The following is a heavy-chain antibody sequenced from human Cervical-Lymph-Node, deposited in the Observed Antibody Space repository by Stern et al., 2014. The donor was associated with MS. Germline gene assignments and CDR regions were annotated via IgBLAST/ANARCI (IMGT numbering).Heavy chain of an antibody. CDR3: ATALPPSGSFWSGYSYNWFDP. V-gene: IGHV7-4-1*02. CDR2: LNTHTGNP. D-gene: IGHD3-3*01. CDR1: GHNFTNYV. J-gene: IGHJ5*02. Sequence: QVQLVQSGSDLKKPGASVKISCKASGHNFTNYVVNWVRQAPGQGLEWMGWLNTHTGNPTYAQGFTGQFVVSFDTSITTAYLQISSLKAEDSAVYYCATALPPSGSFWSGYSYNWFDPWGQGTPVTVSS.